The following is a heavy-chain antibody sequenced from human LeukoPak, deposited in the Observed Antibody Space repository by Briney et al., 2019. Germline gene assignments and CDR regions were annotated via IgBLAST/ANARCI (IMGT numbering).Heavy chain of an antibody. CDR2: MFHSGST. V-gene: IGHV4-38-2*02. Sequence: SETLSLTCTVSGFSIRSDYYWGWIRQPPGQGLEWIGSMFHSGSTYHNPSLKSRVTISIDTSMNQFSLKLSSVTAADTAVYYCVRDPPAAAGDYWGQGTLVTVSS. CDR1: GFSIRSDYY. CDR3: VRDPPAAAGDY. D-gene: IGHD6-13*01. J-gene: IGHJ4*02.